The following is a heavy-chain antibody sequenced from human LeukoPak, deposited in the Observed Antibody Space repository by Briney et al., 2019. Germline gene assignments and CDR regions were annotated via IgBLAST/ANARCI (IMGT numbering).Heavy chain of an antibody. CDR1: GFTFSSYD. D-gene: IGHD5-12*01. CDR2: IGTAGDT. CDR3: ARSYDDGAFDI. Sequence: GGSLRLSCAASGFTFSSYDMHWVRRATGKGLEWVSAIGTAGDTYYPGSVKGRFTISRENAKNSLYLQMNSLRAGDTAVYYCARSYDDGAFDIWGQGTMVTVSS. J-gene: IGHJ3*02. V-gene: IGHV3-13*01.